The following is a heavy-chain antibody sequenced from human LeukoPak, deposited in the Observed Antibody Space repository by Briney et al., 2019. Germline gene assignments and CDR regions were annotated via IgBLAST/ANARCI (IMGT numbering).Heavy chain of an antibody. CDR2: ISKDATNK. D-gene: IGHD3-22*01. Sequence: GRSLRLSCAASGFTFSRYGMHWVRQAPGKGLEWVAVISKDATNKYHADSVRGRFTISRDNSKHTLYLQMNSLRAEDTALYYCARGDSSGYPYPDYWGQGTLVTVSS. CDR3: ARGDSSGYPYPDY. CDR1: GFTFSRYG. J-gene: IGHJ4*02. V-gene: IGHV3-30*03.